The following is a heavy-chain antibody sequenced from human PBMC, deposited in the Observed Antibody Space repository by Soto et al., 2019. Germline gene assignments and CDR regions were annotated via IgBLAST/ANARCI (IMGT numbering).Heavy chain of an antibody. Sequence: GGSLRLSCAASGFTFSSYGMHWVRQAPGKGLEWVAVIWYDGSNKYYADSVKGRFTISRDNSKNTLYLQMNSLRAEDTAVYYCARVPSDLPYGGNNYYYGMDVWGQGTTVTVSS. V-gene: IGHV3-33*01. CDR3: ARVPSDLPYGGNNYYYGMDV. CDR1: GFTFSSYG. CDR2: IWYDGSNK. J-gene: IGHJ6*02. D-gene: IGHD4-17*01.